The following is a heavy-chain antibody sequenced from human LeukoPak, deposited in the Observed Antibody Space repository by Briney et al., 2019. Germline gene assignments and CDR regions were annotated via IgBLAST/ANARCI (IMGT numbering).Heavy chain of an antibody. CDR3: ARGFYYDFWSGYYVY. D-gene: IGHD3-3*01. CDR1: GCTFSSYA. CDR2: IIPIFGTA. V-gene: IGHV1-69*05. Sequence: SVKVSCKASGCTFSSYAISWVRQAPGQGLEWMGGIIPIFGTANYAQKFQGRVTITTDESTSTAYMELSSLRSEDTAVYYCARGFYYDFWSGYYVYWGQGTLVTVSS. J-gene: IGHJ4*02.